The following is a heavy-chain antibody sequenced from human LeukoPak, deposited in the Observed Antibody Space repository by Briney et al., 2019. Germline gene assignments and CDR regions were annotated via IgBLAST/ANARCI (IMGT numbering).Heavy chain of an antibody. Sequence: PSETLSLTCNVSSDSFSGYYWSWIRQPAGKGLEWIGRIYTSGSSNYNPSLKSRITMSVDTSKNQFSLQLTSVTAADTAVYYCARERGNYSPFSDYWGQGALVTVSS. CDR1: SDSFSGYY. D-gene: IGHD1-26*01. CDR3: ARERGNYSPFSDY. J-gene: IGHJ4*02. CDR2: IYTSGSS. V-gene: IGHV4-4*07.